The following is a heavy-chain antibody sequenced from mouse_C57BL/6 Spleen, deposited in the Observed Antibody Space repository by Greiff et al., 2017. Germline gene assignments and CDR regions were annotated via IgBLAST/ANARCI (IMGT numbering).Heavy chain of an antibody. J-gene: IGHJ3*02. D-gene: IGHD2-12*01. CDR2: INPDNGGT. CDR3: ERDDGGPWYGD. CDR1: GYTFTDYN. Sequence: EVKLQESGPELVKPGASVKMSCKASGYTFTDYNMHWVKQTHGKSLEWIGYINPDNGGTSYNQKFKGKATLTVNKSSSTAYMELRSLTSEESAVYYCERDDGGPWYGDWGQGALVTV. V-gene: IGHV1-22*01.